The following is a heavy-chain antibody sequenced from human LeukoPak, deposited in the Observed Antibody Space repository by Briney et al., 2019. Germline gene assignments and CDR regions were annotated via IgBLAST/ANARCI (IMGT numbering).Heavy chain of an antibody. J-gene: IGHJ4*02. D-gene: IGHD5-18*01. Sequence: SETLSLTCTVSGGSISSYYWSWIRQPPGKGLEWIGYIYYSGTNRYNPSLKSRLTISIDTSKNQFSLKLSSVTAADTAVYFCARGGGFTYGRQPFDCWGQGTLVTVSS. CDR2: IYYSGTN. V-gene: IGHV4-59*01. CDR1: GGSISSYY. CDR3: ARGGGFTYGRQPFDC.